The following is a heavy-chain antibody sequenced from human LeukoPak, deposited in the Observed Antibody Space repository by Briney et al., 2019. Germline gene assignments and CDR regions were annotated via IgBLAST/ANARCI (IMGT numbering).Heavy chain of an antibody. CDR3: ARDPDDYGDYGGYFDY. D-gene: IGHD4-17*01. CDR2: TYYRSKWYN. CDR1: GDSVSSNSAA. J-gene: IGHJ4*02. Sequence: SQTLSLTCAISGDSVSSNSAAWNWIRQSPSRGLEWLGRTYYRSKWYNDYAVSVKSRITINPDTSKNQFSLQLNSVTPEDTAVYYCARDPDDYGDYGGYFDYWGQGTLVTVSS. V-gene: IGHV6-1*01.